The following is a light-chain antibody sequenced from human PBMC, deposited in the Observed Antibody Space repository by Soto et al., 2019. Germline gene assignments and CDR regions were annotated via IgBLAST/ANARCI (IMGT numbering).Light chain of an antibody. CDR1: QSVIST. J-gene: IGKJ4*01. Sequence: EIVLTQSPATLSVSPGERSTLSCRASQSVISTLAWYQQKPGQAPRFLIYGASTRATGIPARFSGSGSGTEFTLTISSLQSEDFAVYYCQQYYNWPLTFGGGTKVDIK. V-gene: IGKV3D-15*01. CDR3: QQYYNWPLT. CDR2: GAS.